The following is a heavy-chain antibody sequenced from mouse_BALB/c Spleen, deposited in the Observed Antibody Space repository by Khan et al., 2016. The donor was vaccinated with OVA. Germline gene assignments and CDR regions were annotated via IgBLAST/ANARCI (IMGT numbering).Heavy chain of an antibody. CDR3: ARSWAMDY. Sequence: LVQSGGSRKLSCAASGFTFSDYGMAWVRQAPGKGPEWVAFISSLAYSIYYADTVTGRYTISRENAKNTLYLERSSLRSEDTAMYYCARSWAMDYWGQGTSVTVSS. CDR2: ISSLAYSI. J-gene: IGHJ4*01. V-gene: IGHV5-15*02. CDR1: GFTFSDYG.